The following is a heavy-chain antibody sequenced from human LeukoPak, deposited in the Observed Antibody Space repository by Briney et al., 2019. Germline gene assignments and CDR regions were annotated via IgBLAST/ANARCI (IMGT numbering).Heavy chain of an antibody. V-gene: IGHV3-30*18. Sequence: GGSLRLSCAASGFTFSSYGMHWVRQAPGKGLEWVAVISYDGSNKYYADSVKGRFTISRDNSKNTLYLQMNSLRAEDTAVYYCAKGKGYGSGSYLVYWGQGTLVTVSS. D-gene: IGHD3-10*01. CDR3: AKGKGYGSGSYLVY. CDR2: ISYDGSNK. J-gene: IGHJ4*02. CDR1: GFTFSSYG.